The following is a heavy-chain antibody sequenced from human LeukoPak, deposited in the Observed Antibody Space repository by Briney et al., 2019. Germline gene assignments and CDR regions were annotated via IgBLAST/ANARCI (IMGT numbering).Heavy chain of an antibody. Sequence: PSETLSLTCAVYGGSFSGYYWSWIRQPPGKGLEWIGYIYYSGSTNYNPSLKSRVTISVDTSKNQFSLKLSSVTAADTAVYYCARAPSEDYFDYWGQGTLVTVSS. CDR2: IYYSGST. J-gene: IGHJ4*02. V-gene: IGHV4-59*01. CDR1: GGSFSGYY. CDR3: ARAPSEDYFDY.